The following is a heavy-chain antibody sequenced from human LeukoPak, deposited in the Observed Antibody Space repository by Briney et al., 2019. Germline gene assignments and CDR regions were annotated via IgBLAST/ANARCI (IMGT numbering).Heavy chain of an antibody. CDR3: ARADRNSYYYDSSGYYPDY. J-gene: IGHJ4*02. CDR2: INPNSGGT. Sequence: ASVKVSCKASGYTFTGYYMHWVRQAPGQGLEWMGRINPNSGGTNYAQKFQGRVTMTRDTSISTAYMELSRLRSDDTAVYYCARADRNSYYYDSSGYYPDYWGQGTLVTVSS. D-gene: IGHD3-22*01. CDR1: GYTFTGYY. V-gene: IGHV1-2*06.